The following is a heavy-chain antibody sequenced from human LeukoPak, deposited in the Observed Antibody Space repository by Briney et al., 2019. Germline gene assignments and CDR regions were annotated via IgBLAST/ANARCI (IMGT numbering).Heavy chain of an antibody. CDR2: IWYDGSNT. D-gene: IGHD2-15*01. CDR1: GFTFRSYG. V-gene: IGHV3-33*01. Sequence: GRSLRLSCAASGFTFRSYGMHWVRQAPGKGLEWVAVIWYDGSNTKYGDPVRGRFTISRDNSKNTLYLQMNSLRAEDTAVYYCAREVRGRCDAFDTWGQGTMVTVSS. J-gene: IGHJ3*02. CDR3: AREVRGRCDAFDT.